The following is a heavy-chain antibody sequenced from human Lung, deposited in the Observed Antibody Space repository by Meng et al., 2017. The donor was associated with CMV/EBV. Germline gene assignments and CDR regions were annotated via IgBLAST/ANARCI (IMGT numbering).Heavy chain of an antibody. D-gene: IGHD5-18*01. CDR3: AKAGHVDTSSGMDV. J-gene: IGHJ6*02. CDR1: GFTFDDYT. Sequence: GESLKISCAASGFTFDDYTMHWVRQAPGKGLEWVSLISWDGGSTYYADSVKGRFTISRDNSKNSLYLQMNSLRTEDTALYYCAKAGHVDTSSGMDVWGQGTTVNVSS. V-gene: IGHV3-43*01. CDR2: ISWDGGST.